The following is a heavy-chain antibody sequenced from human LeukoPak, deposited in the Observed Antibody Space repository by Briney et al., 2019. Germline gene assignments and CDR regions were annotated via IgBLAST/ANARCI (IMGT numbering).Heavy chain of an antibody. V-gene: IGHV4-4*09. CDR2: ICTSGST. CDR3: AGTDDYGGTSGYFDL. D-gene: IGHD4-23*01. Sequence: SETLSLTCTVSGGSISSYYWSWIRQPPGKGLEWIGYICTSGSTNYNPSLKSRVTISVDTSKNQFSLKLSSVTAADTAVYYCAGTDDYGGTSGYFDLWGRGTLVTVSS. CDR1: GGSISSYY. J-gene: IGHJ2*01.